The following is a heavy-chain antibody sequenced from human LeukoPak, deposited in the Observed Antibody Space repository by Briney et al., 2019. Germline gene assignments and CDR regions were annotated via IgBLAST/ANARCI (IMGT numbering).Heavy chain of an antibody. CDR1: GGSISSGGYY. CDR2: ISYSGST. Sequence: SQTLSLTCTVSGGSISSGGYYWSWLRQHPGKGLEWIGYISYSGSTYYNPSLKSRVTISVDTSKNQFSLQLSSVTAADTAVYYCARSMTTVTTGSDYWGQGTLVTVSS. J-gene: IGHJ4*02. CDR3: ARSMTTVTTGSDY. V-gene: IGHV4-31*03. D-gene: IGHD4-17*01.